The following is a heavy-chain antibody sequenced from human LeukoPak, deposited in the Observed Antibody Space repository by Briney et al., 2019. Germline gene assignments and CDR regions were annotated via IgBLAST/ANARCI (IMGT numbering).Heavy chain of an antibody. Sequence: PSETLSLTCAVYGGSFSGYYWSWIRQPPGKGLEWIGEINHSGSTNYNPSLKSRVTISVDTSKNQFSLKLSSVTAADTAVYYCARGNGQYALTTVTSGVGRPGNYFDYWGQGTLVTVSS. V-gene: IGHV4-34*01. CDR2: INHSGST. CDR1: GGSFSGYY. D-gene: IGHD4-11*01. CDR3: ARGNGQYALTTVTSGVGRPGNYFDY. J-gene: IGHJ4*02.